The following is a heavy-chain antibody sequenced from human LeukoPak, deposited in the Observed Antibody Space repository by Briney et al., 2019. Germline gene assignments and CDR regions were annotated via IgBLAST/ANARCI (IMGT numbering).Heavy chain of an antibody. CDR3: ARGGVVVAAIDAFDI. V-gene: IGHV3-30*03. CDR2: ISSAGSDK. J-gene: IGHJ3*02. Sequence: PGRSLRLSCAASGFTFSTYGMHWVRQAPGKGLEWVAVISSAGSDKYYADSVKGRFTISRDNSEKTLYLQMNSLRAEDTAVYYCARGGVVVAAIDAFDIWGQGTLVTVSS. CDR1: GFTFSTYG. D-gene: IGHD2-15*01.